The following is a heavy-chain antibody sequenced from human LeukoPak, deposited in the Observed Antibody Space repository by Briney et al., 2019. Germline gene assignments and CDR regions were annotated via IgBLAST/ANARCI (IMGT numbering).Heavy chain of an antibody. Sequence: SETLSLTCTVSGGSISSSSYYWGWIRQPPGKGLEWIGIIYYSGSTYYNPSLKSRLTISVDMSKNQFSLKLSSVTAADTAVYYCVRPDDNSFDFWGQGTMVTVSS. D-gene: IGHD3-9*01. J-gene: IGHJ3*01. CDR1: GGSISSSSYY. V-gene: IGHV4-39*01. CDR3: VRPDDNSFDF. CDR2: IYYSGST.